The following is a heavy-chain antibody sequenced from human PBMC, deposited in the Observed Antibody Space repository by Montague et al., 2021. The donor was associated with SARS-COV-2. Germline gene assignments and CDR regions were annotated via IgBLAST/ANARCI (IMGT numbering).Heavy chain of an antibody. CDR1: DGSIRSYY. CDR3: TRLPRGSGTWGYFDY. J-gene: IGHJ4*02. CDR2: MHDSGTA. V-gene: IGHV4-59*08. D-gene: IGHD3-10*01. Sequence: SETLSLTCTVSDGSIRSYYWNWMRQTPGKGLEWIGYMHDSGTANYNPSLRSRVTLMVDASRNQFSLELSSVTAADTAMCYCTRLPRGSGTWGYFDYWAQGTLVTVSS.